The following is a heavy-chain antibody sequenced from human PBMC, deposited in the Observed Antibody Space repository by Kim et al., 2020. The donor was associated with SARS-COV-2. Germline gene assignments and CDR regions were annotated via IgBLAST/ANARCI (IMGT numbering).Heavy chain of an antibody. V-gene: IGHV3-15*01. Sequence: GGSLRLSCAASGFTFSNAWMSWVRQAPGKGLEWVGRIKSKTDGGTTDYAAPVKGRFTISRDDSKNTLYLQMNSLKTEDTAVYYCTTGSYYYDSSGYYYLPRQVDYWGQGTLVTVSS. CDR3: TTGSYYYDSSGYYYLPRQVDY. J-gene: IGHJ4*02. CDR1: GFTFSNAW. D-gene: IGHD3-22*01. CDR2: IKSKTDGGTT.